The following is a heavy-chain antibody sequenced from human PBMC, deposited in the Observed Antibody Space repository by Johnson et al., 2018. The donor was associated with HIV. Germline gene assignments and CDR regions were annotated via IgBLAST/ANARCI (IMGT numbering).Heavy chain of an antibody. J-gene: IGHJ3*02. CDR1: GFTVSTNY. CDR3: ARENYEYVWESYRKGGAFEI. V-gene: IGHV3-66*01. Sequence: VQLVESGGGLVQPGGSLRLSCAASGFTVSTNYLTWVRQAPGKGLEWVSLIYGGGTTYYADSVKGRFTVSRDNSKNTLYLQMNSLTAEDTAVYYCARENYEYVWESYRKGGAFEIWGQGTMVTVSS. D-gene: IGHD3-16*02. CDR2: IYGGGTT.